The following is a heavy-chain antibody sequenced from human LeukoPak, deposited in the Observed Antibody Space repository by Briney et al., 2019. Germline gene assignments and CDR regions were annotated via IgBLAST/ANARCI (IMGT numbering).Heavy chain of an antibody. V-gene: IGHV3-53*01. CDR2: IYGGGST. CDR3: ARGYSSGWPDF. Sequence: GRSLRLSCAAAGLTVSTSYMNWVRQAPGKGLEWVSVIYGGGSTYYADSVRGRFTISRDNSKNTLYLQMNSLRAEDTALYFCARGYSSGWPDFWGQGALVTVSS. D-gene: IGHD6-25*01. CDR1: GLTVSTSY. J-gene: IGHJ4*02.